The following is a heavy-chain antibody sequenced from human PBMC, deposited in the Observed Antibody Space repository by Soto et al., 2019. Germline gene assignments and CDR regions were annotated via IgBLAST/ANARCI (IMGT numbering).Heavy chain of an antibody. V-gene: IGHV1-69*06. CDR2: IIPIFGTA. D-gene: IGHD5-12*01. J-gene: IGHJ4*02. CDR3: ARCRDGYNPFDY. CDR1: GGTFSSYA. Sequence: GASVKVSCKASGGTFSSYAISWVRQAPGQGLEWMGGIIPIFGTANYAQKFQGRVTITADKSTSTAYMELSSLRSEDTAVYYCARCRDGYNPFDYWGQGTLVTVSS.